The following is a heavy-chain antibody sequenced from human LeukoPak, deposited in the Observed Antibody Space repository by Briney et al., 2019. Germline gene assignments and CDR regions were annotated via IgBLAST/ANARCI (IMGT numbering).Heavy chain of an antibody. Sequence: GGSLRLSCAASGFTFSSYAMSWVRQAPGKGLEWVSVISGSGGNTYYADSVKGRFTISRDNSKNTLYLQMNSLRAEDTAVYYCAKGYDSSGYYYFDYWGQGTLVTVSS. CDR3: AKGYDSSGYYYFDY. CDR1: GFTFSSYA. J-gene: IGHJ4*02. V-gene: IGHV3-23*01. D-gene: IGHD3-22*01. CDR2: ISGSGGNT.